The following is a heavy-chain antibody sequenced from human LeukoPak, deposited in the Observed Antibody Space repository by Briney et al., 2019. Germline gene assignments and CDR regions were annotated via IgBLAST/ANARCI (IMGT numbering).Heavy chain of an antibody. CDR1: GFTFTSYW. D-gene: IGHD3-10*01. V-gene: IGHV3-74*01. J-gene: IGHJ4*02. CDR2: INNDGSGT. Sequence: GGSLRLSCAASGFTFTSYWMYWVRQGPGKGLVWVSRINNDGSGTTCADSVKGRFTISRDNAKNTLYLQMNSLRAEDTAVYYCARGYTTSGRAYWGQGTLVTVSS. CDR3: ARGYTTSGRAY.